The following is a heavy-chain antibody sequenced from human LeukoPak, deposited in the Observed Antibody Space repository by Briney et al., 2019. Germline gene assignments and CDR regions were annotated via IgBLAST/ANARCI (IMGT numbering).Heavy chain of an antibody. CDR1: GGSISTYY. CDR2: IYYSGST. J-gene: IGHJ6*03. Sequence: SETLSLTCTVSGGSISTYYWSWIRQPPGKGLEWIGYIYYSGSTNYNPSLKSRVTISVDTSKNQFSLKLSSVNAADTAVYYCARVETSYYYMDVWGKGTTVTVSS. V-gene: IGHV4-59*01. CDR3: ARVETSYYYMDV.